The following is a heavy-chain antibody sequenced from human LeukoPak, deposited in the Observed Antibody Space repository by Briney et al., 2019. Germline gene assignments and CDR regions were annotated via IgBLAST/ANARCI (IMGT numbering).Heavy chain of an antibody. D-gene: IGHD3-16*01. V-gene: IGHV3-21*01. CDR3: ARGLRKRLGELFRARNDAFDI. CDR1: GFTFSSYS. CDR2: ISSSSSYI. Sequence: PGGSLRLSCAASGFTFSSYSMNWVRQAPGKGLEWVSSISSSSSYIYYADSVKGRFTISRDNAKNSLYLQMNSLRAEDTAVYYCARGLRKRLGELFRARNDAFDIWGQGTMVTVSS. J-gene: IGHJ3*02.